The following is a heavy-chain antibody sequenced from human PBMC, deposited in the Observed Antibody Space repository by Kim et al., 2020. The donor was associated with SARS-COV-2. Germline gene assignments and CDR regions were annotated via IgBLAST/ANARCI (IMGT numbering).Heavy chain of an antibody. CDR2: MSGRGGGT. CDR3: AKGGDNWNRNFDY. V-gene: IGHV3-23*01. D-gene: IGHD1-20*01. CDR1: GFNFDDYV. J-gene: IGHJ4*01. Sequence: GGSLRLSCAASGFNFDDYVMTWVRQAPGKGLEWVSAMSGRGGGTFYANSVKGRFTISRDSSTNTVYLQMNSLRADDTAVYYCAKGGDNWNRNFDYWGQG.